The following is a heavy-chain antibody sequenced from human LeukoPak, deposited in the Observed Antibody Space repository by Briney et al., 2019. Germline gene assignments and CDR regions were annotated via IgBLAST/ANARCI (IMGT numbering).Heavy chain of an antibody. Sequence: PGGSLRLSCAASGFTFSDYYMSWIRQAPGKGLEWVSYISSSGSTIYYADSVKGRFTISRDNAKNSLYLQMNSLRAEDTAVYYCARGYIPPYSGSYYFRTYFDYWGQGTLVTVSS. J-gene: IGHJ4*02. D-gene: IGHD1-26*01. CDR1: GFTFSDYY. V-gene: IGHV3-11*04. CDR2: ISSSGSTI. CDR3: ARGYIPPYSGSYYFRTYFDY.